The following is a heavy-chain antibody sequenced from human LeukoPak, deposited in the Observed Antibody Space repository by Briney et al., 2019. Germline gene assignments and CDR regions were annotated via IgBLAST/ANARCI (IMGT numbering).Heavy chain of an antibody. Sequence: GESLKISCKGSGYSFTSYWIGWVRQMPGKGLEWMGIIYPGDSDTRYSPSFQGQVTISADKSISTAYLQWSSLKASDTAMYYCASWAQYSSGWYGPDYWGQGTLVTVSS. CDR2: IYPGDSDT. CDR3: ASWAQYSSGWYGPDY. V-gene: IGHV5-51*01. CDR1: GYSFTSYW. J-gene: IGHJ4*02. D-gene: IGHD6-19*01.